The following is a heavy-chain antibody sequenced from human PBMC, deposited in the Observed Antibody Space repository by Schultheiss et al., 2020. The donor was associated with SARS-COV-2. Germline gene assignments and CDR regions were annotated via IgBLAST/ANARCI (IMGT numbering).Heavy chain of an antibody. CDR1: GFTFSDYY. V-gene: IGHV3-53*04. CDR2: IYSGGST. J-gene: IGHJ4*02. Sequence: GGSLRLSCAASGFTFSDYYMSWVRQAPGKGLEWVSVIYSGGSTYYADSVKGRFTISRHNSKNTLYLQMNSLRAEDTAVYYCASPPQLGIWKYFDYWGQGTLVTVSS. D-gene: IGHD7-27*01. CDR3: ASPPQLGIWKYFDY.